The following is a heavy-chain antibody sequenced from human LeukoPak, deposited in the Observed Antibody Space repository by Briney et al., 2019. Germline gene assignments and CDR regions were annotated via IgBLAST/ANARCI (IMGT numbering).Heavy chain of an antibody. CDR1: GYTFTGYY. CDR2: IKPSGGNT. CDR3: ARVGDGYNDAYDI. Sequence: ASVKVSCKASGYTFTGYYMHWVRQAPGQRLEWMGIIKPSGGNTNYAQKFQGRVTMTRDTSTSTVYMELSSLKSEDTAVYYCARVGDGYNDAYDIWGQGTMVTVSS. V-gene: IGHV1-46*01. D-gene: IGHD5-24*01. J-gene: IGHJ3*02.